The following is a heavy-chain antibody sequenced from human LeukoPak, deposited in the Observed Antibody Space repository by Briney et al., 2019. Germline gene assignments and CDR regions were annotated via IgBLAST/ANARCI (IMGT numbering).Heavy chain of an antibody. CDR1: GYSFTRYW. D-gene: IGHD1-1*01. CDR2: IYPGDSDV. J-gene: IGHJ3*02. CDR3: ARRVQMATADAFDI. V-gene: IGHV5-51*01. Sequence: GESLQISCKGSGYSFTRYWIGWVRQMPGKGLEWMGIIYPGDSDVRYSPSLQGQVTISVDRSIRSAFLQWSSLKASDTAMYYCARRVQMATADAFDIWGRGTMVTVSS.